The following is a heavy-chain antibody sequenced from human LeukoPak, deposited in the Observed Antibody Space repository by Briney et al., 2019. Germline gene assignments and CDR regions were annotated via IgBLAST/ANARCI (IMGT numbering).Heavy chain of an antibody. D-gene: IGHD6-13*01. CDR2: INPNSGGT. V-gene: IGHV1-2*06. CDR3: VRYSSSWHYMDV. J-gene: IGHJ6*03. CDR1: GYTFTGYY. Sequence: ASVKVSCKASGYTFTGYYMHWVRQAPGQGLEWMGRINPNSGGTNYAQKFQGRVTMTRDTSISTAYMELSRLRSDDTAVYYCVRYSSSWHYMDVWGKGTTVTVSS.